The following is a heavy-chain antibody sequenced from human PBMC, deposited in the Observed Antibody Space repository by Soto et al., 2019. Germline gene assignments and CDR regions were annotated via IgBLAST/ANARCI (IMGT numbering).Heavy chain of an antibody. CDR3: ARQRTVTSTQLDY. CDR1: GVSIRGADYY. CDR2: SHHSGIT. V-gene: IGHV4-30-4*01. D-gene: IGHD4-17*01. J-gene: IGHJ4*02. Sequence: SETLSLTCSVSGVSIRGADYYWSWIRQPPGKGLEWIGYSHHSGITYYNPSLKSRVTISVDTSKNQFSLKLSSVTAADTAVYYCARQRTVTSTQLDYWGQGTLVTVSS.